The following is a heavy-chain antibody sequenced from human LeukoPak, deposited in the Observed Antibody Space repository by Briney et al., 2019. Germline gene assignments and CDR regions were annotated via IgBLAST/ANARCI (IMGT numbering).Heavy chain of an antibody. CDR2: ISDSGANT. CDR3: AKQLGYCSDGSCYFPY. D-gene: IGHD2-15*01. V-gene: IGHV3-23*01. CDR1: GFTFSTYA. Sequence: GGSLRLSCAASGFTFSTYAMSWVRQAPGKGLERVSTISDSGANTYYADSVQGRFTISRDNSKSTLCLQMNSLRAEDTAVYYCAKQLGYCSDGSCYFPYWGQGTLVTVSS. J-gene: IGHJ4*02.